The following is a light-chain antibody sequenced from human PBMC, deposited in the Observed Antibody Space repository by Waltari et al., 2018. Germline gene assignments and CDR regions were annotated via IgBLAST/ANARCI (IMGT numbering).Light chain of an antibody. J-gene: IGKJ4*01. V-gene: IGKV3-20*01. Sequence: EIVLTPAPGPLSLSPGGKANLSCRASPTFSSSYLAWYQQKPGQAPRLLIYGASSSAAGCPVRFSSSWSATDFTPTISRLEPEDVAVYYCQHYGTSPPLTFGGGTKVEIK. CDR2: GAS. CDR1: PTFSSSY. CDR3: QHYGTSPPLT.